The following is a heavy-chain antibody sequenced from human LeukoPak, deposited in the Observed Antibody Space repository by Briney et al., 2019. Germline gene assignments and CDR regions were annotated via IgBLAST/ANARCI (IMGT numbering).Heavy chain of an antibody. Sequence: SETLSLTCAVYGGSFSGYYWSWIRQPPGKGLEWIGEINHSGSTNYNPSLKSRVTISVDTSKNQFSLKLSSVTAADTAVYYCARRSYYYGSESYVDYWGQGTLVTVSS. CDR3: ARRSYYYGSESYVDY. D-gene: IGHD3-10*01. V-gene: IGHV4-34*01. J-gene: IGHJ4*02. CDR2: INHSGST. CDR1: GGSFSGYY.